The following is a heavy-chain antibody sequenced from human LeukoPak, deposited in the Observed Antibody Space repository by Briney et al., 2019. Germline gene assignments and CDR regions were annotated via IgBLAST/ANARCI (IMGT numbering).Heavy chain of an antibody. V-gene: IGHV4-59*01. CDR1: GGPISSYY. CDR2: IYYSGST. J-gene: IGHJ5*02. CDR3: ARGVRYSYADLKNWFDP. Sequence: SETLSLTCTVSGGPISSYYWSWIRQPPGKGLEWIGYIYYSGSTNYNPSLKSRVTISVDTSKNQFSLKLSSVTAADTAVYYCARGVRYSYADLKNWFDPWGQGTLVTVSS. D-gene: IGHD5-18*01.